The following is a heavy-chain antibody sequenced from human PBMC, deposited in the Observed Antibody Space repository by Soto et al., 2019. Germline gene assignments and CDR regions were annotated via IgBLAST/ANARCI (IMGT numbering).Heavy chain of an antibody. J-gene: IGHJ4*02. CDR3: ARTPIAVAGTLPYYFDY. CDR2: IIPIFGTA. V-gene: IGHV1-69*13. CDR1: GGTFSSYA. Sequence: GASVKVSCKASGGTFSSYAISWVRQAPGQGLEWMGGIIPIFGTANYAQKFQGRVTITADESTSTAYMELSSLRSEDTAVYYCARTPIAVAGTLPYYFDYWGQGTLVTVSS. D-gene: IGHD6-19*01.